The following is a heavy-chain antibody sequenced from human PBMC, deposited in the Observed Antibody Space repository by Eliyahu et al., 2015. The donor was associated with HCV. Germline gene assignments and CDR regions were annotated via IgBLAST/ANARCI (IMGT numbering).Heavy chain of an antibody. J-gene: IGHJ4*02. V-gene: IGHV1-3*01. CDR2: ITAANGNT. CDR1: GYTFTNNA. CDR3: ARDFYSSSPYFFDY. Sequence: QVQLVQSGAEVKTPGASVKISCKASGYTFTNNAVHWVRQAPGQRLEWLGWITAANGNTRYSQNFQGRFTLSRDTSASTAYMELSSLRSEDTAVYYCARDFYSSSPYFFDYWGQGTLVTVAS. D-gene: IGHD6-13*01.